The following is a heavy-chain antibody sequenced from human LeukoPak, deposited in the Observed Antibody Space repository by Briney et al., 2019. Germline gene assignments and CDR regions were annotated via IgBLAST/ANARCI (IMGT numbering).Heavy chain of an antibody. V-gene: IGHV4-59*11. D-gene: IGHD1-14*01. Sequence: PSETLSLTCTVSGASISGHYLTWLRQPPGKGLEWIAYISHSGSTNYNPSLKSRVTISVDTSKNQFYLKLTSVTAADTAVYYCARDRISINALDRWGQGTMVTVSS. CDR1: GASISGHY. CDR2: ISHSGST. CDR3: ARDRISINALDR. J-gene: IGHJ3*02.